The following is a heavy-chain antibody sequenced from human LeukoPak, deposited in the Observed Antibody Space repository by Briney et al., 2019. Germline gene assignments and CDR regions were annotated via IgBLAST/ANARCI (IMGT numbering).Heavy chain of an antibody. CDR3: AKQSHDYGGYMDF. J-gene: IGHJ4*02. CDR2: ISGSGGST. Sequence: GWSLRLSCAASGFTFSSYAMSWVRQAPGKGLEWVSAISGSGGSTYYADSVKGRFTISRDNSKNTLYLQLNSLRADDTALYYCAKQSHDYGGYMDFWGQGTLVTVSS. D-gene: IGHD4-17*01. V-gene: IGHV3-23*01. CDR1: GFTFSSYA.